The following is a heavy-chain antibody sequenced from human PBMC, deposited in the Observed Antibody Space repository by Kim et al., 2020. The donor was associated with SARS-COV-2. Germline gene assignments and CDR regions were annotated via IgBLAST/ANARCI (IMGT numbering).Heavy chain of an antibody. J-gene: IGHJ4*02. CDR1: GFTFSNAW. CDR3: TTATRDYDSSGYYYRGAWDGY. Sequence: GGSLRLSCAASGFTFSNAWMSWVRQAPGKGLEWVGRIKSKTDGGTTDYAAPVKGRFTISRDDSKNTLYLQMNSLKTEDTAVYYCTTATRDYDSSGYYYRGAWDGYWGQGTLVTVSS. CDR2: IKSKTDGGTT. V-gene: IGHV3-15*01. D-gene: IGHD3-22*01.